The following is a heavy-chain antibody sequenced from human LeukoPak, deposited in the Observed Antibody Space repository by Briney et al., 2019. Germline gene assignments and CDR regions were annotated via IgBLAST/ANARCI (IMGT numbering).Heavy chain of an antibody. J-gene: IGHJ4*02. V-gene: IGHV4-59*01. CDR2: IYYSGST. D-gene: IGHD2-15*01. CDR3: AREKSPDYCSGASCYFDY. Sequence: SETLSLTCTVSGGSITNYYWSWIRQPPGRGLEWIGSIYYSGSTNYNPSLKSRVTISVDTSKTQFSLRLSSVTAADTAVYYCAREKSPDYCSGASCYFDYWGQGTLVTVSS. CDR1: GGSITNYY.